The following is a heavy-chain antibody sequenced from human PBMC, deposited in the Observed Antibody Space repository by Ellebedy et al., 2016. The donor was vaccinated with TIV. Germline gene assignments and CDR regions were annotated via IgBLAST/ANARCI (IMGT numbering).Heavy chain of an antibody. J-gene: IGHJ4*02. V-gene: IGHV3-48*01. CDR3: AKASGSSGNTNYYFDY. CDR1: GFTFSSYS. Sequence: PGGSLRLSCVASGFTFSSYSMNWVRQAPGKGLEWISFIGSSSSTIYYADSVKGRFTISRDNSKNTLYVQMNSLRAEDTAVYYCAKASGSSGNTNYYFDYWGQGTLVTVSS. CDR2: IGSSSSTI. D-gene: IGHD3-22*01.